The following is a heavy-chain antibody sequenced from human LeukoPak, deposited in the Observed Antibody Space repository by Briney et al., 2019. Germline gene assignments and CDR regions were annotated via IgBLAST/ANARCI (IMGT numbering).Heavy chain of an antibody. CDR1: GASLTIGRYY. V-gene: IGHV4-61*02. D-gene: IGHD1-14*01. CDR2: IYVSGST. J-gene: IGHJ6*03. CDR3: ARDSPMRSELRAYYYYYMDV. Sequence: SQTLSLTCLLSGASLTIGRYYCSWIRHPAGNGLEWIGRIYVSGSTNYTPSLKSRVTISVDTSKNQFSLKLSSVTAADTAVYYCARDSPMRSELRAYYYYYMDVWGKGTTVTVSS.